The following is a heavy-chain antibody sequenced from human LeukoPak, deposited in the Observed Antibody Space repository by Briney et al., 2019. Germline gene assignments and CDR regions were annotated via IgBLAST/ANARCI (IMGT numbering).Heavy chain of an antibody. CDR3: AKQGYCSGGSCVDY. Sequence: GRSLRLSCAASGFTFSSHAMHWVRQAPGKGLEWVAVISYDGSNKYYADSVKGRFTISRDNSKNTLYLQMNSLRAEDTAVYYCAKQGYCSGGSCVDYWGQGTLVTVSS. CDR1: GFTFSSHA. D-gene: IGHD2-15*01. CDR2: ISYDGSNK. J-gene: IGHJ4*02. V-gene: IGHV3-30*18.